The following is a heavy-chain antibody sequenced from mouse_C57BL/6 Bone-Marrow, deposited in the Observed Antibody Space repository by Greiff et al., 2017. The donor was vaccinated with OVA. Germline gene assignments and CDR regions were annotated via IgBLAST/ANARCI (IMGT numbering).Heavy chain of an antibody. J-gene: IGHJ4*01. CDR3: ARAYGSSYGSAMDY. Sequence: QVQLQQSGPGLVQPSQSLSITCTVSGFSLTSYGVHWVRQSPGKGLEWLGVIWSGGSTDYNADFISRLSISKDNSKSQVFFKMNSLQADDTAIYYCARAYGSSYGSAMDYWGQGTSVTVSS. D-gene: IGHD1-1*01. CDR1: GFSLTSYG. V-gene: IGHV2-2*01. CDR2: IWSGGST.